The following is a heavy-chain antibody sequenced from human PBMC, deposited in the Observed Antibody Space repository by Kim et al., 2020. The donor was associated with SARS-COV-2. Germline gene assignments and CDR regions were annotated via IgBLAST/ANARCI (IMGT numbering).Heavy chain of an antibody. D-gene: IGHD1-26*01. Sequence: GGSLRLSCAVSGITFSSYEMNWVRQAPGKGLEWVAYIGSSRSTIKYADSVKGRFTISRDTAKNSLYLQMNRLRAEDTAVYYCAALYSGSYSAPDYWGQGTLATVSS. J-gene: IGHJ4*02. V-gene: IGHV3-48*03. CDR2: IGSSRSTI. CDR3: AALYSGSYSAPDY. CDR1: GITFSSYE.